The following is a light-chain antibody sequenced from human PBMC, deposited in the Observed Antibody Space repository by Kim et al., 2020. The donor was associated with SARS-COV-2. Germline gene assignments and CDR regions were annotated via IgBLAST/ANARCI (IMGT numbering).Light chain of an antibody. CDR2: SND. CDR1: SSIIGSNT. V-gene: IGLV1-44*01. Sequence: GQRVTISCSGSSSIIGSNTVNWLKQLPGTAPKLLISSNDQRPSGVPDRFSGSKSGTSASLAISGLQSEDEADYYCAAWDDSLIGVVFGGGTQLTVL. J-gene: IGLJ2*01. CDR3: AAWDDSLIGVV.